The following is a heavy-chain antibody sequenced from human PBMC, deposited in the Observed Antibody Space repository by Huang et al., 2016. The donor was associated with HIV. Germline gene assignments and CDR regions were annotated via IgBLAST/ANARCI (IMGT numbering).Heavy chain of an antibody. CDR1: AGALTSHS. J-gene: IGHJ4*02. D-gene: IGHD6-19*01. V-gene: IGHV1-69*13. Sequence: QVHLVQSGAEVREPGSSVEVSCTSSAGALTSHSITWVRQAPGHGLERVGTFVPPFGTPNYAQKFLGRLSFRADESTGAVYMKVARLKSEDTAIYFCARVRRHSGNSGLIDFWGQGTLVTVTS. CDR2: FVPPFGTP. CDR3: ARVRRHSGNSGLIDF.